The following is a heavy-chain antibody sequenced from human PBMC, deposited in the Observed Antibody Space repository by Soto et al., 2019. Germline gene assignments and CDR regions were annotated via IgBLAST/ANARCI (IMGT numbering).Heavy chain of an antibody. D-gene: IGHD2-21*02. J-gene: IGHJ5*02. V-gene: IGHV3-66*01. CDR1: GFTVRSSS. CDR3: AREMTAARGGS. Sequence: EVQVVESGGGLVQPGGSLRLSCAASGFTVRSSSMSWVRQAPGKGLEWVSSMYSGGTTYYADSVRGRFSISRDNSKNTLFLQMNSVRAEDTAVYYCAREMTAARGGSWGQGALVIVSS. CDR2: MYSGGTT.